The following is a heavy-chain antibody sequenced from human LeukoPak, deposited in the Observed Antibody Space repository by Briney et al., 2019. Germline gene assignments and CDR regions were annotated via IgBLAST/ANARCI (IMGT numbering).Heavy chain of an antibody. CDR3: ARSGDAFDI. CDR1: GGPFSGYY. V-gene: IGHV4-34*01. J-gene: IGHJ3*02. Sequence: SETLSLTCVVYGGPFSGYYWSWIRQPPGKGLEWIGEINHSGSTNYNPSLKSRVTISVDTSKNQFSLKLSSVTAADTAVYYCARSGDAFDIWGQGTMVTVSS. CDR2: INHSGST. D-gene: IGHD3-10*01.